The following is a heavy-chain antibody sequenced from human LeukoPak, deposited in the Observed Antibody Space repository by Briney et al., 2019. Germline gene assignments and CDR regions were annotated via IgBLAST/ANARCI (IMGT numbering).Heavy chain of an antibody. J-gene: IGHJ4*02. Sequence: SQTLSLTCAISGDSVSGNSVAWNWIRQSPSRGLEWLGRTYHSTKWYSDYAVSVKSRITINPDTSKNQFSLQLNSATPEDTAIYFCARGFMSYLDFWGQGTLVTVSS. V-gene: IGHV6-1*01. CDR1: GDSVSGNSVA. D-gene: IGHD3-10*01. CDR2: TYHSTKWYS. CDR3: ARGFMSYLDF.